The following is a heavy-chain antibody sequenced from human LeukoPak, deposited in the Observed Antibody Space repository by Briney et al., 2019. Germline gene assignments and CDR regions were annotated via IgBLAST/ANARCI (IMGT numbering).Heavy chain of an antibody. Sequence: SETLSLTCTVSGGSISSYYWSWIRQPPGKGLEWVGYIHPGGSTNYSPSLESRVTISIDTSKNQFSLKMNSVNAADTAVYYCARHIGGQYGFGDFDAWGPGTKVTVSS. V-gene: IGHV4-59*08. CDR2: IHPGGST. CDR1: GGSISSYY. J-gene: IGHJ3*01. CDR3: ARHIGGQYGFGDFDA. D-gene: IGHD2-21*02.